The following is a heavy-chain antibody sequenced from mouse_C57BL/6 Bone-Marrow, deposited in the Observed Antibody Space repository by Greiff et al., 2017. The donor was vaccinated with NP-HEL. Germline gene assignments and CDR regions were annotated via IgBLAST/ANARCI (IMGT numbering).Heavy chain of an antibody. CDR3: AREEVLLLGFAY. CDR1: GYTFTSYW. Sequence: VQLQQPGAELVMPGASVKLSCKASGYTFTSYWMHWVKQRPGQGLEWIGEIDPSDNYTNYNQKFKGKSTLTVAKSSSTAYMQLSSRTSEDSAVYYCAREEVLLLGFAYWGQGTLVTVSA. V-gene: IGHV1-69*01. CDR2: IDPSDNYT. D-gene: IGHD2-1*01. J-gene: IGHJ3*01.